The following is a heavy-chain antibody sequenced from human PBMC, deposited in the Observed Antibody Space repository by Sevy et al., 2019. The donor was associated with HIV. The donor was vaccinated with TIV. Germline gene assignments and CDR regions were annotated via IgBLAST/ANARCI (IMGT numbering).Heavy chain of an antibody. V-gene: IGHV3-30*18. J-gene: IGHJ4*02. CDR1: GFTFSSYG. D-gene: IGHD3-10*01. Sequence: GVSLRLSCAASGFTFSSYGMHWVRQAPGKGLEWVAVISYDGSNKYYADSVKGRFTISRDNSKNTLYLQMNSLRAEDTAVYYCAKERGRWPGRVYYFDYWGLGTLVTVSS. CDR2: ISYDGSNK. CDR3: AKERGRWPGRVYYFDY.